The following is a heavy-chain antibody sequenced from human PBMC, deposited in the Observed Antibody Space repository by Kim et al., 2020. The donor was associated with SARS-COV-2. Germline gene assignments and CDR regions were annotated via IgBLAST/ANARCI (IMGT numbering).Heavy chain of an antibody. Sequence: GGSLRLSCVVSGFTLSNNWMSWVRQAPGKGLEWVAVITGDGCEEYYADSVKGRFTMSRDNAKNSLYLEMNSLRAEDTAVYYCANLDSAHVPGVIWGQG. V-gene: IGHV3-7*03. CDR3: ANLDSAHVPGVI. CDR2: ITGDGCEE. J-gene: IGHJ4*02. D-gene: IGHD2-8*01. CDR1: GFTLSNNW.